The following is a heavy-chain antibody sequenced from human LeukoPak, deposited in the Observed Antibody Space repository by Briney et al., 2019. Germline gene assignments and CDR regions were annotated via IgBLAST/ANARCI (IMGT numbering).Heavy chain of an antibody. CDR3: ARRRHYDALDP. Sequence: VGSLRLSCAASGFTFSSYWMHWVRQAPGKGLVWVSRINSDGSSTSYADSVKGRFTISRDNAKNTLYLQMNSLRAEDTAVYYCARRRHYDALDPGGQDTLVTVSS. CDR2: INSDGSST. CDR1: GFTFSSYW. J-gene: IGHJ5*02. V-gene: IGHV3-74*01. D-gene: IGHD3-22*01.